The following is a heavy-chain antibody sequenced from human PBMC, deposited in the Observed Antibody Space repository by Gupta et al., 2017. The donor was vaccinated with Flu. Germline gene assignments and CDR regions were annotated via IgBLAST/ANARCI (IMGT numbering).Heavy chain of an antibody. CDR3: AREEVYYYGMDV. CDR2: IYYSGST. Sequence: IGYIYYSGSTNYNPSLKSRVTISVDTSKNQFSLKLSSVTAADTAVYYCAREEVYYYGMDVWGQGTTVTVSS. V-gene: IGHV4-59*01. J-gene: IGHJ6*02.